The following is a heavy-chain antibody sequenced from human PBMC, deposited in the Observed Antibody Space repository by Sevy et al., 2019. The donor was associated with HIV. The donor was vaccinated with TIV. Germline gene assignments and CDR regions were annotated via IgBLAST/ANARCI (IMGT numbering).Heavy chain of an antibody. J-gene: IGHJ5*02. Sequence: GGSLRLSCAASGFTFNSYGMNWVRQAPGKGLEWVAFIRYDGSNKYYADSVKGRFTISRDNSKNTLYLQMNSLRAEDTAVYYCAKAYTSYSGYDSNWFDPWGQGTLVTVSS. CDR3: AKAYTSYSGYDSNWFDP. CDR2: IRYDGSNK. CDR1: GFTFNSYG. V-gene: IGHV3-30*02. D-gene: IGHD5-12*01.